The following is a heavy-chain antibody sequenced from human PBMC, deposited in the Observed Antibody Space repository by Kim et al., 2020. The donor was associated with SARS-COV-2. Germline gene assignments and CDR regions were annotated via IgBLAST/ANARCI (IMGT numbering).Heavy chain of an antibody. CDR1: GFTFSSYW. J-gene: IGHJ4*02. CDR3: ARDSVGFGELFDY. CDR2: IKQDGSEK. Sequence: GGSLRLSCAASGFTFSSYWMSWVRQAPGKGLEWVANIKQDGSEKYYVDSVKGRFTISRDNAKNSLYLQMNSLRAEDTAVYYCARDSVGFGELFDYWGQGTLVTVSS. D-gene: IGHD3-10*01. V-gene: IGHV3-7*03.